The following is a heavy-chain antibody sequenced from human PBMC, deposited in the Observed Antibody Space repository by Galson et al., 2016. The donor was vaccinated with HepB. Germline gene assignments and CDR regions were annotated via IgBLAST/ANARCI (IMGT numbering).Heavy chain of an antibody. CDR2: ISDSGSTS. D-gene: IGHD2-8*01. Sequence: SLRLSCAASGFTFSSYAMSWVRQAPGKGLEWVSGISDSGSTSYHTNSVKGRFTISRDSSKNTLCLQMNSLKGEDSAVYYCALGVYWGQGTLVTVSS. J-gene: IGHJ4*02. V-gene: IGHV3-23*01. CDR1: GFTFSSYA. CDR3: ALGVY.